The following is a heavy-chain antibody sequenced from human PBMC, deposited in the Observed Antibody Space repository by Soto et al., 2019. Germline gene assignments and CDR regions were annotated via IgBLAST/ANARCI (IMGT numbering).Heavy chain of an antibody. J-gene: IGHJ4*02. CDR1: GFTLSQYW. CDR3: AREANWLRDY. Sequence: PGGSLRLSCAASGFTLSQYWMHWVRQTPGKGLVWVSRINPDGRSISYADSVKGRFTVSRDNARNTLYLYMSSLRAEDTAIYYCAREANWLRDYWSKGTLVTVSS. D-gene: IGHD5-12*01. CDR2: INPDGRSI. V-gene: IGHV3-74*01.